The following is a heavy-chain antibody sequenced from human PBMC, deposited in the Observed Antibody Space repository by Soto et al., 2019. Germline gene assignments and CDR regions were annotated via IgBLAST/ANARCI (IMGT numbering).Heavy chain of an antibody. CDR1: GSSITVTYY. V-gene: IGHV4-38-2*01. J-gene: IGHJ4*02. Sequence: PSETLSFTCAVSGSSITVTYYWGWVRQPPGTGLEWIGSIHHSGSVFESGSTHYNPSFKSRVTISADTSKNQFSLKLTSVTAADTAVYCCSRNSSSSYFDYWGQGTLVTVSS. D-gene: IGHD6-13*01. CDR3: SRNSSSSYFDY. CDR2: IHHSGSVFESGST.